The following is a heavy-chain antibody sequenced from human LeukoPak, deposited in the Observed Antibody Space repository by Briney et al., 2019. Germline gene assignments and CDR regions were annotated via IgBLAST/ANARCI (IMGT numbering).Heavy chain of an antibody. CDR3: ARIISGSQCSEY. J-gene: IGHJ4*02. V-gene: IGHV3-7*01. Sequence: GGSLRLSCAASGFTFSRSWMTWVRQAPGKGLEWVASINEDGSEIHYVDSVKGRFTISRDNAKNSLYLQMNSLRAEDTAVYYCARIISGSQCSEYWGQGTLVTVSS. D-gene: IGHD1-26*01. CDR1: GFTFSRSW. CDR2: INEDGSEI.